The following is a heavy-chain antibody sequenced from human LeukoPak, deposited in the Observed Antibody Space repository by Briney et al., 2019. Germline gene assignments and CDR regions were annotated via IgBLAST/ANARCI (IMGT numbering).Heavy chain of an antibody. CDR1: GYTFTGYY. Sequence: GASVKVSCKASGYTFTGYYMHWVRQAPGQGLEWMGGIIPIFGTANYAQKFQGRVTITADKSTSTAYMELSSLRSEDTAVYYCARGDILTGYRYYYYYYMDVWGKGTTVTVSS. CDR3: ARGDILTGYRYYYYYYMDV. D-gene: IGHD3-9*01. J-gene: IGHJ6*03. CDR2: IIPIFGTA. V-gene: IGHV1-69*06.